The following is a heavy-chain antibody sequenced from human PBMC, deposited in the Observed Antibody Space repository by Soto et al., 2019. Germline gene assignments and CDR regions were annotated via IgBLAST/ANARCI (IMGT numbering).Heavy chain of an antibody. D-gene: IGHD1-26*01. CDR3: ARDRSGSYSSLDAFDI. J-gene: IGHJ3*02. V-gene: IGHV3-21*01. Sequence: GGSLRLSCAASRFTCSRYNMNWVRQAPGKGLEWVSSISSSSSYIYYADSVKGRFTISRDNAKNSLYLQMNSLRAEDTAVYYCARDRSGSYSSLDAFDIWGQGTMVTVSS. CDR1: RFTCSRYN. CDR2: ISSSSSYI.